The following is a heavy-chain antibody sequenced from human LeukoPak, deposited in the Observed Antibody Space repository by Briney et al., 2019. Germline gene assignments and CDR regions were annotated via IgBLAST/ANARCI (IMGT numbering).Heavy chain of an antibody. D-gene: IGHD6-13*01. CDR1: GSRFTSYW. CDR2: IYPGDSDT. V-gene: IGHV5-51*01. CDR3: ARRYGIAAWSWFDP. J-gene: IGHJ5*02. Sequence: GESLKISCKGSGSRFTSYWIGWVRQLPGKGLEWMGIIYPGDSDTRYSPSFQGQVTISADKSISTAYLQWSSLKASDTAMYYCARRYGIAAWSWFDPWGQGTLVTVSS.